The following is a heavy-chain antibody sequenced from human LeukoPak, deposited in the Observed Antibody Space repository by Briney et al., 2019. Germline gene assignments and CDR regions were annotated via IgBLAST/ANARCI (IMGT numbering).Heavy chain of an antibody. CDR1: GGSISSYY. J-gene: IGHJ4*02. CDR3: ARQGDSGRSYDY. V-gene: IGHV4-59*08. Sequence: SETLSHTCTVSGGSISSYYWSWIRQPPGKGLEWIGHIYYSGSTNYNPSLKSRVTISLDTSKNQFSLNLRSVTAADTAVYFCARQGDSGRSYDYWGQGTLVTVSS. CDR2: IYYSGST. D-gene: IGHD3-22*01.